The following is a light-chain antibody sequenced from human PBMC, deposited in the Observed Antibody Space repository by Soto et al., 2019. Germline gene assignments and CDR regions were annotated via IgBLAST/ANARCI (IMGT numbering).Light chain of an antibody. V-gene: IGKV3-20*01. CDR2: GAS. Sequence: EIVLTQSPGTLSLSPGERATLSCRASQSVSSSYLAWYQQKPGQAPRLLIYGASSRATGIPDRFSGRGSRTDFTLTISRLEPEDFAVYYCQQYGSSPVPFGGGTKVEIK. J-gene: IGKJ4*01. CDR1: QSVSSSY. CDR3: QQYGSSPVP.